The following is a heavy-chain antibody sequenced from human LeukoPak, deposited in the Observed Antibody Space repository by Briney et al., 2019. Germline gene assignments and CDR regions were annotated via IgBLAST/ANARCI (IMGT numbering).Heavy chain of an antibody. CDR2: FSSGGGST. CDR1: GFTFGSYA. V-gene: IGHV3-23*01. CDR3: AKKGDSSGWTKFYFDH. J-gene: IGHJ4*02. D-gene: IGHD6-19*01. Sequence: GGSLRLSCAASGFTFGSYAMGWVRQAPGKGREWASFFSSGGGSTYYADSVKGRFTISRDNSKNTLFLQMNSLRAEDTAVFYCAKKGDSSGWTKFYFDHWGQGTLVTVSS.